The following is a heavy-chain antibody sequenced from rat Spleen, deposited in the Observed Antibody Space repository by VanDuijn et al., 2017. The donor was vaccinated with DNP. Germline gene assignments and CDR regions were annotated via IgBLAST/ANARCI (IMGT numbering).Heavy chain of an antibody. Sequence: EVQLVESGGVLVQPGRSLKLSCAASGFTLSKSDVAWVRQAPTRGLEWVASISPSGANIYYRDSVRGRFTIFRDIPKSTLYLQMDSLRSEDTATYYCTTHGASYGLNWFAYWGQGTLVTVSS. CDR3: TTHGASYGLNWFAY. CDR1: GFTLSKSD. J-gene: IGHJ3*01. D-gene: IGHD1-11*01. V-gene: IGHV5-25*01. CDR2: ISPSGANI.